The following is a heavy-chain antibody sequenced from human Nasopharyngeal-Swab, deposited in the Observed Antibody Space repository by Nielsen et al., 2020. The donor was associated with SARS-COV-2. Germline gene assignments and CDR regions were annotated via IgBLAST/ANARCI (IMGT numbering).Heavy chain of an antibody. J-gene: IGHJ4*02. CDR3: ASTDYDFWSGYLY. V-gene: IGHV3-74*01. D-gene: IGHD3-3*01. CDR2: INSDGSST. Sequence: GESLKISCAASGFTFSSYWMHWVRQAPGKGLVWVSRINSDGSSTSYADSVKGRFTISRDNAKNTLYLQMNSLRAEDTAVYYCASTDYDFWSGYLYWGQGTLVTVSS. CDR1: GFTFSSYW.